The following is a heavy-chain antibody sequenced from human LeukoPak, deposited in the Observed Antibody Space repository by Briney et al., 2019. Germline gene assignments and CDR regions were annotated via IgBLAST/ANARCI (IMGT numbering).Heavy chain of an antibody. Sequence: GGSLRLSCAASGFTFDSYAMNWVRQAPGKGLEWVSGFSGSRGSTYYADSVKGRFTISRYNAKNSLYLQMNSLRAEDTALYHCARGAYYYDSSGYPAYFDYWGQGTLVTVSS. V-gene: IGHV3-23*01. CDR1: GFTFDSYA. CDR3: ARGAYYYDSSGYPAYFDY. CDR2: FSGSRGST. D-gene: IGHD3-22*01. J-gene: IGHJ4*02.